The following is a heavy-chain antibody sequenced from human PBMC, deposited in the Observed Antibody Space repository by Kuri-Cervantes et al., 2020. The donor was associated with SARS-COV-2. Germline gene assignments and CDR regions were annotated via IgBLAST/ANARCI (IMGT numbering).Heavy chain of an antibody. J-gene: IGHJ3*02. Sequence: ASVKVSCKASGYTFTSYAMHWVRQAPGQRLEWMGWINAGNGNTKYSQKFQGRVTITRDKSTSTAYMELSSLRSEDTAVYYCARDYYDSSGYYTDAFDIWGQGTMVTVSS. V-gene: IGHV1-3*01. D-gene: IGHD3-22*01. CDR2: INAGNGNT. CDR3: ARDYYDSSGYYTDAFDI. CDR1: GYTFTSYA.